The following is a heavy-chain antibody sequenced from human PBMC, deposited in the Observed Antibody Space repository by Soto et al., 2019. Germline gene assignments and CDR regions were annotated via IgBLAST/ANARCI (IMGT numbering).Heavy chain of an antibody. Sequence: QVQLQESGPGLVKPSQTLSLTCTVSGGSISSGGYYWSWIRQHPGKGLEWIGYIYYSGSTYYNPSHKSRVTISVDTSKNQFSLKLSSVTAADTAVYYCARDLNTGTQNAFDIWGQGTMVTVSS. V-gene: IGHV4-31*03. CDR3: ARDLNTGTQNAFDI. CDR1: GGSISSGGYY. J-gene: IGHJ3*02. D-gene: IGHD4-17*01. CDR2: IYYSGST.